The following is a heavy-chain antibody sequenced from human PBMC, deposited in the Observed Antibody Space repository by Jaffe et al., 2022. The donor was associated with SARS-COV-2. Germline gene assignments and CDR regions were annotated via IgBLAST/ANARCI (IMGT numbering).Heavy chain of an antibody. CDR1: GYVFTTYY. J-gene: IGHJ4*02. V-gene: IGHV1-46*01. D-gene: IGHD5-18*01. CDR2: MNPGDGDT. CDR3: ARDRPGYWDYSIPADY. Sequence: QVQLVQSGAEVKNPGASLKISCKASGYVFTTYYIHWVRQAPGQGLEWMGIMNPGDGDTHYAQKFQDRVTMTRDSSTSTAYMELTGLRSEDTALYFCARDRPGYWDYSIPADYWGQGTPVTVSS.